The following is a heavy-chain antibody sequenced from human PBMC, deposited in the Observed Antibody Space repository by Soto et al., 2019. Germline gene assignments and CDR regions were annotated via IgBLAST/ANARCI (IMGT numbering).Heavy chain of an antibody. CDR2: ISSSGSTI. Sequence: EVQVVESGGGLVQPGGSVRLSCAASGFTFSSYEMNWVRQVPGKGLEWVSYISSSGSTIYYPDSVKGRFTISRDNAKNSLYLQMHSLRTEDTAVYYCARERGSYGMDVWGQGTTVTVSS. J-gene: IGHJ6*02. V-gene: IGHV3-48*03. D-gene: IGHD3-10*01. CDR3: ARERGSYGMDV. CDR1: GFTFSSYE.